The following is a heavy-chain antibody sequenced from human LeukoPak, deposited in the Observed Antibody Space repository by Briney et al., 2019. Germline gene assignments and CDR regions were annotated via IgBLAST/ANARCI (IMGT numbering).Heavy chain of an antibody. D-gene: IGHD2-8*01. CDR1: GGSISSYY. Sequence: SETLSLTCTVSGGSISSYYWSWIRQPAGKGLEWIGRIYTSGSTNYNPSLKSRVTISVDTSKNQFSLKLSSVTAADTAVYYCAREVPHRYCTNGVCDYYYYYYMDVWGKGTTVTVSS. J-gene: IGHJ6*03. V-gene: IGHV4-4*07. CDR3: AREVPHRYCTNGVCDYYYYYYMDV. CDR2: IYTSGST.